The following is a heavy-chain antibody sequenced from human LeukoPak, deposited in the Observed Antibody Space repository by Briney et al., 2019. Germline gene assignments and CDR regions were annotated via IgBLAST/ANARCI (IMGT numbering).Heavy chain of an antibody. Sequence: ASVKVSCKASGGTFSSYAISWVRQAPGQGFEWMGGIIPIFGTANYAQKFQGRVTITTDESTSTAYMELSSLRSEDTAVYYCARDLGYSYGYRFDYWGQGTLVTVSS. V-gene: IGHV1-69*05. D-gene: IGHD5-18*01. CDR3: ARDLGYSYGYRFDY. J-gene: IGHJ4*02. CDR1: GGTFSSYA. CDR2: IIPIFGTA.